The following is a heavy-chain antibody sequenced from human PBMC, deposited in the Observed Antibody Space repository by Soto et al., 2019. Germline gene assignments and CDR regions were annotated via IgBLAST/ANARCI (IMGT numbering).Heavy chain of an antibody. CDR1: GYNFTTYA. CDR3: ARGARLYYYYYGMDV. J-gene: IGHJ6*02. CDR2: INTGNGNT. V-gene: IGHV1-3*04. D-gene: IGHD3-22*01. Sequence: ASVKVSCEASGYNFTTYAVLWVRQAPGQRPEWMGWINTGNGNTKYSPKFQGRVTITRDTRASTAYMELGSLKSEDTAVYYCARGARLYYYYYGMDVWGQGSTVTVSS.